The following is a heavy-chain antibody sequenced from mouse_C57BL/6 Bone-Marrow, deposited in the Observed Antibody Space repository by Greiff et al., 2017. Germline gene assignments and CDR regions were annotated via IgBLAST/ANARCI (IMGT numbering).Heavy chain of an antibody. CDR3: AMGRTSAY. CDR2: ISYDGSN. CDR1: GYSIPSGYY. Sequence: EVKLVESGPGLVKPSQSLSLTCSVTGYSIPSGYYWNWIRQFPGNKLEWMGYISYDGSNNYNPSLKNRISITRDTSKNQFFLKLNSVTTEDTATYYCAMGRTSAYWGQGTLVTVSA. J-gene: IGHJ3*01. V-gene: IGHV3-6*01. D-gene: IGHD2-14*01.